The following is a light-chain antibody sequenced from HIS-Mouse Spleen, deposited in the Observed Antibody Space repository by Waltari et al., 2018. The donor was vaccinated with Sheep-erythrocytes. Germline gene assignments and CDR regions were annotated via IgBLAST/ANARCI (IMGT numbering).Light chain of an antibody. Sequence: DIVMTQSPDSLAVSLGERATINCKSSQSVLYSSNNKNYLAWYQQKPAQPAKLLIYCASTGESGVPARFRGGGSGTDFTLTISSLQAEDVAVYYCQQYYSTPPTFGQGTKVEIK. CDR1: QSVLYSSNNKNY. CDR3: QQYYSTPPT. J-gene: IGKJ1*01. V-gene: IGKV4-1*01. CDR2: CAS.